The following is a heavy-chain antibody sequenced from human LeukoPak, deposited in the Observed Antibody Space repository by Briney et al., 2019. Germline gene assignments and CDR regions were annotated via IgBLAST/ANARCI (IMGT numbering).Heavy chain of an antibody. D-gene: IGHD4-23*01. CDR3: ARHYGGTFFDY. CDR1: GYTFTTYG. CDR2: ISAYSGST. Sequence: GASVKVSCKASGYTFTTYGISWVRQAPGQGLEWMGWISAYSGSTNYAQNLQGRVTMTTDTSTSTAYMELRSLRSDDTAVYYCARHYGGTFFDYWGPGTLATVSS. J-gene: IGHJ4*02. V-gene: IGHV1-18*01.